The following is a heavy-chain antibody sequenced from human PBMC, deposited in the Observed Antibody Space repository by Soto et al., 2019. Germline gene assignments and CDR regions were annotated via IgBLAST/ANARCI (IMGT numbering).Heavy chain of an antibody. CDR3: ARRIAARPGEYNWFDP. J-gene: IGHJ5*02. CDR1: GYSFTSYW. Sequence: GESLKISCKGSGYSFTSYWIGWVRQMPGKGLEWMGIIYPGDSDTRYSPSFQGQVTISADKSISTAYLQWSSLKASDTAMYYCARRIAARPGEYNWFDPWGQGTLVTVSS. CDR2: IYPGDSDT. D-gene: IGHD6-6*01. V-gene: IGHV5-51*01.